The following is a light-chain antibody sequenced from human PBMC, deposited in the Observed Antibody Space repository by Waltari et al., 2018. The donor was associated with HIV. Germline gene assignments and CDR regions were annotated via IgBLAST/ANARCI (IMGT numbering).Light chain of an antibody. CDR3: QQYYSTPWT. CDR2: WAS. J-gene: IGKJ1*01. Sequence: DIVMTQSPDSLAVSLGERATINCKSSQSVLYSSNNKNYLALYQQKPGQPPKLLIYWASTRESGVPDRFSGSGSGTDFTLTISSLQAEDVAVYYCQQYYSTPWTFGQGTKVEIK. V-gene: IGKV4-1*01. CDR1: QSVLYSSNNKNY.